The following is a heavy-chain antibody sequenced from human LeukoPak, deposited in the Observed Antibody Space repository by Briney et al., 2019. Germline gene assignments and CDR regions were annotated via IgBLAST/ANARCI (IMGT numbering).Heavy chain of an antibody. CDR3: AKRLTTTKAFDI. CDR1: GFSFGDYD. Sequence: GGSLRLSCTASGFSFGDYDLSWVRQAPGKGLEWVSAISGTGFSTYYADSVKGRFTISRDNSKNTLYLQMNSLRTEDTAVYYCAKRLTTTKAFDIWGQGTVVTVSS. J-gene: IGHJ3*02. CDR2: ISGTGFST. V-gene: IGHV3-23*01. D-gene: IGHD4-11*01.